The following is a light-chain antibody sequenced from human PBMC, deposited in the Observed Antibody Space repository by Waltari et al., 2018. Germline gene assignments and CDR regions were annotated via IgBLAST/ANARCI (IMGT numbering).Light chain of an antibody. CDR2: GAS. CDR3: QHYVSFPVT. V-gene: IGKV3-20*01. Sequence: EIVLTQSPGTLSLSPGERATLSCRASQGGSRALARYKQNPGQAPRPLIYGASNRATGIPDRFSGSGSGTDFSLIISRLEPEDFAVYYCQHYVSFPVTFGQGTKVEIK. J-gene: IGKJ1*01. CDR1: QGGSRA.